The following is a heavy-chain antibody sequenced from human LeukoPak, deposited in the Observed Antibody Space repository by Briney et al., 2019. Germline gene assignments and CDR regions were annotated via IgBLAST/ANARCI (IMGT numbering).Heavy chain of an antibody. J-gene: IGHJ4*02. D-gene: IGHD4-17*01. Sequence: ASVTVSCKASGYTSTSYYMHWVRQPPGQGLEWMGIINPSGGSTSYAQKFQGRVTMTRDTSTSTVYMELSSLRSEDTAVYYCARDRNGYGDYGGFDYWGQGTLVTVSS. CDR2: INPSGGST. CDR3: ARDRNGYGDYGGFDY. V-gene: IGHV1-46*01. CDR1: GYTSTSYY.